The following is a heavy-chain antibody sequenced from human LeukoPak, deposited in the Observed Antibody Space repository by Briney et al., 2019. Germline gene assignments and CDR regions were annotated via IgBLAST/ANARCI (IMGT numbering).Heavy chain of an antibody. D-gene: IGHD7-27*01. CDR1: GFTLRGHD. CDR3: ARDEIPGDDNWYFDL. Sequence: GGSLRLSCAASGFTLRGHDMHWVRQTPGKGLEWVSAIGTAGETYYPGSLEDGFTISRENAKNFLYLQMNSLGAGDTAVYYCARDEIPGDDNWYFDLWGRGTLVTVSS. J-gene: IGHJ2*01. CDR2: IGTAGET. V-gene: IGHV3-13*01.